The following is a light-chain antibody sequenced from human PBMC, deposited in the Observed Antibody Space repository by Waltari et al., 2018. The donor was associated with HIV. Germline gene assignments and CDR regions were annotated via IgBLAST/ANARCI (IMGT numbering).Light chain of an antibody. CDR2: ANN. V-gene: IGLV1-40*01. Sequence: QSVLTQPPSVSGAPGQTVTFSCTGSSSNIGSGYDVHWYQHLPGTAPKLLIYANNNRPSGVPDRFSASKSGTSASRAITGLQAEDEADYYCQSYDRRLGGSTIFGGGTKLTVL. J-gene: IGLJ2*01. CDR1: SSNIGSGYD. CDR3: QSYDRRLGGSTI.